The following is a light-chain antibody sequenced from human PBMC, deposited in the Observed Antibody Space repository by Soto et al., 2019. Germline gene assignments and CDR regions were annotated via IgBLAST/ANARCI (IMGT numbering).Light chain of an antibody. CDR1: QSISSY. CDR3: QQSYSTPQGT. CDR2: AAS. J-gene: IGKJ1*01. V-gene: IGKV1-39*01. Sequence: DIQMTQSPSSLSASVGDRVTITCRASQSISSYLNWYQQKPGKAPKLLIYAASSLQSGVPSRFSGSGSGTDFTITISSLQPEDFATYYCQQSYSTPQGTFGQGTKVEIK.